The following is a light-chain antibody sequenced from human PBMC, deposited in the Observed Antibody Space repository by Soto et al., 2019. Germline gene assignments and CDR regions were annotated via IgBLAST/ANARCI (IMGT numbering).Light chain of an antibody. V-gene: IGKV3-20*01. J-gene: IGKJ2*01. Sequence: EIVLTQSPGTLSLSPGERATLSCRASQSVSSSYLAWYQQKPGQAPRLLIYGASSRATGIPDRFSGSGSGTDFTRTISRLEPEDFAVYYCQQCGSSPLTFGQGTKLEIK. CDR1: QSVSSSY. CDR3: QQCGSSPLT. CDR2: GAS.